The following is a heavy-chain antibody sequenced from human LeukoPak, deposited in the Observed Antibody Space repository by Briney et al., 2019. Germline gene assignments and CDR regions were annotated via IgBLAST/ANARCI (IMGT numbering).Heavy chain of an antibody. CDR2: IGGRGDST. V-gene: IGHV3-23*01. J-gene: IGHJ4*02. Sequence: PGGSLRLSCAASGLTFSSYAMSWVRQAPGKGLEWVSAIGGRGDSTYYADSVKGRFTISRDKSKNTLYLQMNSLRAEDTAVYYCAKDHPGGWFVDDYWGQGTLVTVSS. CDR3: AKDHPGGWFVDDY. CDR1: GLTFSSYA. D-gene: IGHD3-10*01.